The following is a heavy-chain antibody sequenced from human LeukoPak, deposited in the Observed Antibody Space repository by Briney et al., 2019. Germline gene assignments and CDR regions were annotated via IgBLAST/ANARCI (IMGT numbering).Heavy chain of an antibody. D-gene: IGHD1-26*01. CDR1: DASIINYY. CDR2: TYYSGST. Sequence: SETLSLTCTVSDASIINYYWSWIRQPPGKELEWIAYTYYSGSTNYNPSLKSRVTISVDTSKNQFSLRLNSVTAADTAVYYCARIVGTNYFDYWGQGTLVTVSS. CDR3: ARIVGTNYFDY. V-gene: IGHV4-59*01. J-gene: IGHJ4*02.